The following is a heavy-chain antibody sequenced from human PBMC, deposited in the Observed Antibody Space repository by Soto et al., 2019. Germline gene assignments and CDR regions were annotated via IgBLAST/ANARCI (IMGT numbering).Heavy chain of an antibody. D-gene: IGHD2-15*01. CDR3: ARGPGGPDGPGDY. J-gene: IGHJ4*02. Sequence: GGSLRLSCAGSGFTFSSYSMYWVCQAPGKGLEWVANIKRDGTNSYYVDSVRGRFTISRDSARNSLYLQMNSLRAEDTAVYYCARGPGGPDGPGDYWGQGTLVTVSS. CDR1: GFTFSSYS. V-gene: IGHV3-7*01. CDR2: IKRDGTNS.